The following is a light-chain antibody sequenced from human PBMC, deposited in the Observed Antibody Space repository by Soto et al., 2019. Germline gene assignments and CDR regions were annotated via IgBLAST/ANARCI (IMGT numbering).Light chain of an antibody. V-gene: IGLV2-14*01. CDR2: DVN. J-gene: IGLJ2*01. CDR1: SSDVGGYNY. CDR3: SSYTSSSTVV. Sequence: QSALTQPASVSGSPGQSITISCTGTSSDVGGYNYVSWYQQHPGKAPKLMIYDVNHRPSWVSNRFSGSKSGNTASLTISGLQAEDEADYYCSSYTSSSTVVFGGGTKLTVL.